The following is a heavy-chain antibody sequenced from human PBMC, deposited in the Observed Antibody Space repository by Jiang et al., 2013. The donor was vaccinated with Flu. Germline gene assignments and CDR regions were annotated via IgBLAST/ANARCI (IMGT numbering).Heavy chain of an antibody. J-gene: IGHJ1*01. D-gene: IGHD4-17*01. Sequence: RLSCAASGFTFSSYAMSWVRQAPGKGLEWVSAISGSGGSTYYADSVKGRFTISRDNSKNTLYLQMNSLRAEDTAVYYCAKLPYGDPAEYFQHWGQGTLVTVSS. V-gene: IGHV3-23*01. CDR1: GFTFSSYA. CDR2: ISGSGGST. CDR3: AKLPYGDPAEYFQH.